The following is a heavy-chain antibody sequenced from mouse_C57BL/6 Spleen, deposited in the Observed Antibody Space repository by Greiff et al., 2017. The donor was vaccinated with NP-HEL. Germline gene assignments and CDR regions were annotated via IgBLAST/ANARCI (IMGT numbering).Heavy chain of an antibody. J-gene: IGHJ2*01. CDR2: IPPNSGST. CDR3: AKNYYYGSSDY. CDR1: GYTFTSYW. D-gene: IGHD1-1*01. Sequence: QVQLQQPGAELVKPGASVKLSCKASGYTFTSYWMHWVKQRPGQGLEWIGMIPPNSGSTNYNEKFKSKATLTVDKSSSTAYMQLSSLTSEDSAVYYCAKNYYYGSSDYWGQGTTLTVSS. V-gene: IGHV1-64*01.